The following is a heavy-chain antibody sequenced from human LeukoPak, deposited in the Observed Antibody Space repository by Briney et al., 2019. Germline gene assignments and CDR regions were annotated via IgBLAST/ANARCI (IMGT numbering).Heavy chain of an antibody. D-gene: IGHD6-19*01. V-gene: IGHV1-2*02. Sequence: ASVKVSCKASGYTFTGYYMHWVRQASGQGLEWMGWINPNSGGTNYAQKFQGRVTMTRDTSISTAYMELSRLRSDDTAVYYCARASREQWLVVDPWGQGTLVTVSS. CDR1: GYTFTGYY. CDR3: ARASREQWLVVDP. CDR2: INPNSGGT. J-gene: IGHJ5*02.